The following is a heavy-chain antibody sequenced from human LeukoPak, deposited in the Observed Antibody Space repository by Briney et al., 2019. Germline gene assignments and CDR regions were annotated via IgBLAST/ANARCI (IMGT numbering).Heavy chain of an antibody. J-gene: IGHJ4*02. CDR3: ARGSGPRDLVPAAMCY. D-gene: IGHD2-2*01. Sequence: TGGSLRLSCAASGFTFSSYGMHWVRQAPGKGLEWVAVIWYDGSNKYYADSVKGRFTISRDNSKNTLYLQMNSLRAEDTAVYYCARGSGPRDLVPAAMCYWGQGTLVTVSS. CDR1: GFTFSSYG. CDR2: IWYDGSNK. V-gene: IGHV3-33*08.